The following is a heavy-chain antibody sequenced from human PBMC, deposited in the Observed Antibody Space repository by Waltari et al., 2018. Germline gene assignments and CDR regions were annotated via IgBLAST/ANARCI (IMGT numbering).Heavy chain of an antibody. CDR3: ASKLVYCSGGSCYSLNY. V-gene: IGHV1-69*05. CDR1: GGTFSSYA. D-gene: IGHD2-15*01. J-gene: IGHJ4*02. Sequence: QVQLVQSGAEVKKPGSSVKVSCKASGGTFSSYAISWVRQAPGQGLEWMGGIIPIFGTANYAQKFQGRVTITTDESTSTAYMELSSLRSEDTAVYYCASKLVYCSGGSCYSLNYWGQGTLVTVSS. CDR2: IIPIFGTA.